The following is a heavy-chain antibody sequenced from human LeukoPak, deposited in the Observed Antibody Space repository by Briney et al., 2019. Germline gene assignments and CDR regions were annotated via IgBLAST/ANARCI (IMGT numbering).Heavy chain of an antibody. J-gene: IGHJ4*02. Sequence: SETLSLTCTVSGGSISSSRYYWGWIRQPPGKGLEWIGSIYYSGSTYYNPSLKSRLTISVDTSKNQFSLKLSSVTAADTAVYYCARGYSGSHWGQGTLVTVSS. CDR2: IYYSGST. V-gene: IGHV4-39*01. CDR1: GGSISSSRYY. CDR3: ARGYSGSH. D-gene: IGHD1-26*01.